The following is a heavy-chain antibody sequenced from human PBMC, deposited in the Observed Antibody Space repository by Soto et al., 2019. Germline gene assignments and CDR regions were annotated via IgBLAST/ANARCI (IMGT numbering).Heavy chain of an antibody. V-gene: IGHV1-8*01. CDR2: MNPNSDNT. D-gene: IGHD2-15*01. CDR3: ASGRICAYGHNKPRGGFDY. Sequence: ASVKVSCKASGYSFTSNDINWVRQATGQGLEWMGWMNPNSDNTGYAQKFQGRLTMTRSTSTNTAYMELSSLTSDDTAVYFCASGRICAYGHNKPRGGFDYWGQGTPVTVSS. CDR1: GYSFTSND. J-gene: IGHJ4*02.